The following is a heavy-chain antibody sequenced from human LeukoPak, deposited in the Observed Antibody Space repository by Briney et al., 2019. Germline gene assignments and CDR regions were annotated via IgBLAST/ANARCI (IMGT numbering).Heavy chain of an antibody. CDR1: GFTFSTYA. CDR2: ISGSGGST. V-gene: IGHV3-23*01. J-gene: IGHJ5*02. D-gene: IGHD6-13*01. Sequence: GGSLRLSCAASGFTFSTYAMTWVRQAPGKGLEWVSAISGSGGSTYYADSVKGRFTISRDNSKNTLYLQMNSLRAEDTAVYYCAKDGYAAAAGLDNWFDPWGQGTLVTVSS. CDR3: AKDGYAAAAGLDNWFDP.